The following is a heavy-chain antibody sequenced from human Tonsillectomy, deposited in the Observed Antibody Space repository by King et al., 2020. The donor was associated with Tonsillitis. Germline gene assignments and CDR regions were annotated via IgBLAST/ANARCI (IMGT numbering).Heavy chain of an antibody. V-gene: IGHV3-53*01. CDR3: ARVQKGNGSGSYYVHYSYGMDV. J-gene: IGHJ6*02. CDR2: IYSGGST. D-gene: IGHD3-10*01. CDR1: GFTVSSNY. Sequence: QLVQSGGGLIQPGGSLRLSCAASGFTVSSNYMSWVRQAPGKGLEWVSVIYSGGSTYYADSVKGRFTISRDNSKNTLYLQMNSMRAEDTVVYYCARVQKGNGSGSYYVHYSYGMDVWGQGTTVTVSS.